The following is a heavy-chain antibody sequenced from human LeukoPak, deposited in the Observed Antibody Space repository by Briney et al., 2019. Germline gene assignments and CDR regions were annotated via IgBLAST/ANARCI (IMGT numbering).Heavy chain of an antibody. J-gene: IGHJ4*02. CDR3: ARGTALQDY. CDR1: GFTLSSYW. CDR2: INSDGTIT. V-gene: IGHV3-74*01. Sequence: GGSLRLSCAASGFTLSSYWMHWVRQVPGKGLVWVSDINSDGTITHYADSVKGRFTVSRDNAQDTLYLQMNSLRAEDTAVYYCARGTALQDYWGQGTLVTVSS. D-gene: IGHD2-2*02.